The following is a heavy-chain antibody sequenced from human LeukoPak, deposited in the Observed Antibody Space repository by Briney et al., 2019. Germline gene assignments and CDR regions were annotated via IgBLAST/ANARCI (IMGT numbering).Heavy chain of an antibody. CDR3: ARDTLSSWYQIDAFDI. Sequence: GGSLRLSCAASGFTFSSDWMSCVRQAPGKGLEWVANIKQDGGEKYYVDSVKGRFTISRDNAKNSLYLQMNSLRAEDTAIYYCARDTLSSWYQIDAFDIWGQGTMVTVSS. J-gene: IGHJ3*02. D-gene: IGHD6-13*01. CDR1: GFTFSSDW. CDR2: IKQDGGEK. V-gene: IGHV3-7*01.